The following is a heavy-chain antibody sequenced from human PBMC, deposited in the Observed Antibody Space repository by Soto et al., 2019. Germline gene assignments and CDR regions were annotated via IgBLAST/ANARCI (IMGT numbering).Heavy chain of an antibody. Sequence: EVQLVESGGVLTQPGGSLRLSCAASGFSVTNDYMIWVRQAPGKGLEWVSLIYSGSNTYYTDSVKGRFTISRDDSKNTIYLQMNTLRAEDTAVYYCARASGSRRSWGYWYFDLWGRGTLVTVSS. V-gene: IGHV3-53*01. J-gene: IGHJ2*01. CDR3: ARASGSRRSWGYWYFDL. D-gene: IGHD1-1*01. CDR1: GFSVTNDY. CDR2: IYSGSNT.